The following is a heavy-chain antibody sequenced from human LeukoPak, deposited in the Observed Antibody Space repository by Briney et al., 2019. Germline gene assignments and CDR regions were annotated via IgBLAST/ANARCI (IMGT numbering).Heavy chain of an antibody. D-gene: IGHD5-18*01. CDR3: AREFSGYRYGSNYYYMDV. V-gene: IGHV1-2*02. CDR2: INPNSGGT. CDR1: GYTFTGYY. Sequence: ASVKVSCKASGYTFTGYYIHWVRQAPGQGLEWMGWINPNSGGTNYAQKFQDRVTMTRDTSISTAYMELSRLRSDDTAVYYCAREFSGYRYGSNYYYMDVWGKGTTVTVSS. J-gene: IGHJ6*03.